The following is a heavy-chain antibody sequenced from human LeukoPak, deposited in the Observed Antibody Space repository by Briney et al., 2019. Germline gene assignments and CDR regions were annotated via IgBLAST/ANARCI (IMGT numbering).Heavy chain of an antibody. CDR1: GGSISSYY. D-gene: IGHD1-1*01. V-gene: IGHV4-4*07. Sequence: PSETLSLTCTVSGGSISSYYWSWIRQPAGKGLEWIGRIYTSGSTNYNPSLKSRVTMSVDTSKNQFSLKLSSVTAADTAVYYCARDSRTGTTGGSDYWGQGTLVTVSS. CDR3: ARDSRTGTTGGSDY. CDR2: IYTSGST. J-gene: IGHJ4*02.